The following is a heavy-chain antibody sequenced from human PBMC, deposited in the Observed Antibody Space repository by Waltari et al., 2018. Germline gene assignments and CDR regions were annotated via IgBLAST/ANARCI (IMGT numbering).Heavy chain of an antibody. CDR3: ARGPPYRYYYDSSGYYYGRY. J-gene: IGHJ4*02. D-gene: IGHD3-22*01. CDR2: INHSGST. Sequence: QVQLQQWGAGLLKPSETLSLTCAVYGGSFSGYYWSWIRQPPGKGLEWIGEINHSGSTNYNPSLKSRVTISGDTSKNQFSLKLSSVTAADTAVYYCARGPPYRYYYDSSGYYYGRYWGQGTLVTVSS. CDR1: GGSFSGYY. V-gene: IGHV4-34*01.